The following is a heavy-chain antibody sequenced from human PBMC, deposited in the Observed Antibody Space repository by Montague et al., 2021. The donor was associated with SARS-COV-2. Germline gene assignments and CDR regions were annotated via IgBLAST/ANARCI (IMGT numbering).Heavy chain of an antibody. CDR2: FYHGGST. D-gene: IGHD4-17*01. Sequence: SETLSLTCTVSGYSINSGYHWGWIRQPPGKGLEWIGSFYHGGSTYYNPSLKSRVTISGDTSKNQFSLKLSSVTAADTVVYYCARAAMSTVTKTDYWGQGTLVTVS. J-gene: IGHJ4*02. CDR3: ARAAMSTVTKTDY. V-gene: IGHV4-38-2*02. CDR1: GYSINSGYH.